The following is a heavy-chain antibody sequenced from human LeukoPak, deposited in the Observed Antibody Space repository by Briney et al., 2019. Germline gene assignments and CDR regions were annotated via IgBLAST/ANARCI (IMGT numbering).Heavy chain of an antibody. CDR2: IYYSGST. CDR3: ARGVYIAAAQYAY. Sequence: SETLSLTCTVSGGSISSYYWSWIRQPPGRGLEWIGYIYYSGSTNYNPSLKSRVTISVDTSKNQFSLKLSSVTAADTAVYYCARGVYIAAAQYAYWGQGTLVTVSS. CDR1: GGSISSYY. J-gene: IGHJ4*02. D-gene: IGHD6-13*01. V-gene: IGHV4-59*01.